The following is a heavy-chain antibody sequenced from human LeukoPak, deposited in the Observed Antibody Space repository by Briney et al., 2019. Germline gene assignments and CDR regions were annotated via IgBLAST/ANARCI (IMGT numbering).Heavy chain of an antibody. V-gene: IGHV3-73*01. J-gene: IGHJ4*02. CDR2: IRSKANSYAT. D-gene: IGHD2-21*02. CDR3: TRPRVVTAIMD. Sequence: PGGSLRLSCAASGFTFSGSAMHWVRQASGKGLEWVGRIRSKANSYATAYAASVKGRFTISRDDSKNTAYLQMNSLKTEDTAVYYCTRPRVVTAIMDWGQGTLVTVSS. CDR1: GFTFSGSA.